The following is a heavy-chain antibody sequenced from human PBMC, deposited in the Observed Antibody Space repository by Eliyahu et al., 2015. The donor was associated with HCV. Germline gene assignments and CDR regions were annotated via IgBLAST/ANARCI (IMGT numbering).Heavy chain of an antibody. J-gene: IGHJ4*02. CDR2: IRYDGSNK. CDR3: AKAYSGYLYYFDY. CDR1: GFTFXSYG. V-gene: IGHV3-30*02. Sequence: QVQLVESGGXVVXPGGSLRLXXAASGFTFXSYGMHWVRQAXGKGLEWVAFIRYDGSNKYYADSVKGRFTISRDNSKNTLYLQMNSLRAEDTAVYYCAKAYSGYLYYFDYWGQGTLVTVSS. D-gene: IGHD5-12*01.